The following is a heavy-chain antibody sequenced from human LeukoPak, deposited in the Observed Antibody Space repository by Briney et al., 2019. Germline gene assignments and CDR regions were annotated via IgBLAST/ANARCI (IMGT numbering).Heavy chain of an antibody. J-gene: IGHJ4*02. CDR2: INHSGST. V-gene: IGHV4-34*01. CDR3: ASSILGYCSGGSCYPHY. D-gene: IGHD2-15*01. Sequence: SETLSLTCAVYGGSFSGYYWSWFRQPPGKGLEWIGEINHSGSTNYNPSLKSRVTISVDTSKNQFSLKLSSVTAADTAVYYCASSILGYCSGGSCYPHYWGQGTLVTVSS. CDR1: GGSFSGYY.